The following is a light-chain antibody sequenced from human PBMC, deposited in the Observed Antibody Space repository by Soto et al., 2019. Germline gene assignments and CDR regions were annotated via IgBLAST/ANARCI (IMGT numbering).Light chain of an antibody. V-gene: IGLV2-11*01. CDR2: DVS. CDR1: SSDVGGYNY. J-gene: IGLJ1*01. CDR3: CSYAGSYTYV. Sequence: QSALTQPRSVSGSPGQSVTISCTGTSSDVGGYNYVSWYQQRPGKAPKLMIYDVSKRPSGVPDRFSGSKSGSTASLTISVLQAEDEADYYCCSYAGSYTYVFGPGTKLTVL.